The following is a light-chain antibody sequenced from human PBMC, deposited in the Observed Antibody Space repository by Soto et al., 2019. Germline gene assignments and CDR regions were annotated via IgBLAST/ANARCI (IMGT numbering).Light chain of an antibody. Sequence: QSVLSQPPSASGTPGQRVTISCSGSSSNIGSYTVNWYRQLPGTAPKLLIYSDNQRPSGVPDRFSGSRSGTSASLAISGRQSEDEADYHCAAWDDSLDAFYVFGTGTKLTVL. CDR1: SSNIGSYT. J-gene: IGLJ1*01. CDR2: SDN. V-gene: IGLV1-44*01. CDR3: AAWDDSLDAFYV.